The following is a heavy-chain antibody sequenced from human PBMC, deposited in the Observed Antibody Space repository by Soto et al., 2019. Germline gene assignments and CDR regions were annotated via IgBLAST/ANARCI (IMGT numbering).Heavy chain of an antibody. CDR1: GYSISSGYY. CDR2: IYHSGST. D-gene: IGHD6-19*01. Sequence: ETLSLTCAVSGYSISSGYYWGWIRQPPGKGLEWIGSIYHSGSTYYNPSLKSRVTISVDTSKNQFSLKLSSVTAADTAVYYCAREAGIAVAGQRYYYYYYGMDVWGQGTTVTVSS. J-gene: IGHJ6*02. V-gene: IGHV4-38-2*02. CDR3: AREAGIAVAGQRYYYYYYGMDV.